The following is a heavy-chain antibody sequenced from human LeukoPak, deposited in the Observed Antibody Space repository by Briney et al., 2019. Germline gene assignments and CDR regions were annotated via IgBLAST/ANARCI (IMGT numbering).Heavy chain of an antibody. J-gene: IGHJ6*03. CDR1: GYTFTSYG. CDR3: ARVTISTIFGVVIIRGYYYMDV. Sequence: ASVKVSCKASGYTFTSYGISWVRQAPGQGLEWMGWISAYNGNTNYAQKLQGRVTMTTDTSTSTAYMELRSLRSDDTAVYYCARVTISTIFGVVIIRGYYYMDVWGKGTTVTVSS. D-gene: IGHD3-3*01. V-gene: IGHV1-18*01. CDR2: ISAYNGNT.